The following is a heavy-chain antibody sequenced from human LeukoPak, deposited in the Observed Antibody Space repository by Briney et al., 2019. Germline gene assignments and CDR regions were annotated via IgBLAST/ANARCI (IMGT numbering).Heavy chain of an antibody. CDR3: TTEGFCSSTSCYYYYYYYMDV. Sequence: GGSLRLSCAASGFTFSNAWMSWVRQAPGKGLEWVGRIKSKTDGGTTDYAAPVKGRFTISRDDSKNTLYLQMNSLKTEDTAVYYCTTEGFCSSTSCYYYYYYYMDVWGKGTTVTVSS. J-gene: IGHJ6*03. V-gene: IGHV3-15*01. CDR1: GFTFSNAW. D-gene: IGHD2-2*01. CDR2: IKSKTDGGTT.